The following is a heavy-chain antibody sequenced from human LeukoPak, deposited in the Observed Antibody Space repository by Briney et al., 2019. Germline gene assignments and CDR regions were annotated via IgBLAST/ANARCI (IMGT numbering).Heavy chain of an antibody. J-gene: IGHJ4*02. CDR3: TRLDCSSTSCSDY. CDR2: IRSKANSYAT. V-gene: IGHV3-73*01. Sequence: PGGSLRLSCAASGSTFSGSAMHWVRQASGKGLEWVGRIRSKANSYATAYAASVKGRFTISRDDSKNTAYLQMNSLKTEDTAVYYCTRLDCSSTSCSDYWGQGTLVTVSS. D-gene: IGHD2-2*01. CDR1: GSTFSGSA.